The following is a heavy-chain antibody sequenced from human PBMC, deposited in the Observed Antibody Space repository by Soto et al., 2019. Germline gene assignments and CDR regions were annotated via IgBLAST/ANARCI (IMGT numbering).Heavy chain of an antibody. Sequence: LPESGPGLVKPSETLSLTCSVFGDSISSRSYYWAWIRRPPGRGLEWIASISYTGNTYYNPYLTSRAAISEDTSKNQFSLKLSFVTAADTAVYYCARFSWYDGDSITNYYMDFWGNWATVTVSS. CDR2: ISYTGNT. D-gene: IGHD6-13*01. CDR3: ARFSWYDGDSITNYYMDF. J-gene: IGHJ6*03. CDR1: GDSISSRSYY. V-gene: IGHV4-39*01.